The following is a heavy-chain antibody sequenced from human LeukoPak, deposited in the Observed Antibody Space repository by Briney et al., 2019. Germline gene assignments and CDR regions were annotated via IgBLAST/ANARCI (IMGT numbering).Heavy chain of an antibody. D-gene: IGHD3-3*01. CDR3: ARGCSDDFWSGYSSYFDH. CDR2: IIPILRTP. V-gene: IGHV1-69*05. J-gene: IGHJ4*02. CDR1: GDTFSNCG. Sequence: ASVKVSCKASGDTFSNCGISWVRQAPGQGLEWMGGIIPILRTPNYAQKFQGRVTITTDESTSTAYMELSSLGSEDTAIYYCARGCSDDFWSGYSSYFDHWGQGTLVTVSS.